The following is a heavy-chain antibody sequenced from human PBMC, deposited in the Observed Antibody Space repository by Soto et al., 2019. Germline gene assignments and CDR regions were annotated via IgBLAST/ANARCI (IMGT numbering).Heavy chain of an antibody. Sequence: EVQVLESGGGLVQPGGSLRLSCVASGFTFTKYAMTWVRQAPGKGLEWVSIISGSGGSTHYADSVKGRFILSRDNSQNPMYLVLNLLKADDKALYYCAKTVLDLYFSSTSCAHFDCWGQGTLVTVSS. J-gene: IGHJ4*02. V-gene: IGHV3-23*01. D-gene: IGHD2-2*01. CDR2: ISGSGGST. CDR3: AKTVLDLYFSSTSCAHFDC. CDR1: GFTFTKYA.